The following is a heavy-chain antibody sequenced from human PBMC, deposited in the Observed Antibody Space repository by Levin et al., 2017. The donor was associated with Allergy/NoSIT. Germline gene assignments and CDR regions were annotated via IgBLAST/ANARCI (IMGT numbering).Heavy chain of an antibody. J-gene: IGHJ4*02. CDR3: ASYGCRYGGGDCYKNDY. CDR2: IIPILGIA. D-gene: IGHD2-21*02. Sequence: SVKVSCKASGGTFSSYAISWVRQAPGQGLEWMGRIIPILGIANYAQKFQGRVTITADKSTSTAYMELSSLRSEDTAVYYCASYGCRYGGGDCYKNDYWGQGTLVTVSS. V-gene: IGHV1-69*04. CDR1: GGTFSSYA.